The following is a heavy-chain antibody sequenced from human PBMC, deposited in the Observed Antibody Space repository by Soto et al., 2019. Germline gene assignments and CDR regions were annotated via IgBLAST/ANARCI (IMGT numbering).Heavy chain of an antibody. J-gene: IGHJ4*02. CDR2: ISSSSSYI. D-gene: IGHD2-21*01. V-gene: IGHV3-21*01. Sequence: GGSLRLSCAASGFTFSSYSMNWVRQAPGKGLEWVSSISSSSSYIYYADSVKGRFTISRDNAKNSLYLQMNSLRAEDTAVYYCASANRPDWPPVDYWGQGTLVTVSS. CDR1: GFTFSSYS. CDR3: ASANRPDWPPVDY.